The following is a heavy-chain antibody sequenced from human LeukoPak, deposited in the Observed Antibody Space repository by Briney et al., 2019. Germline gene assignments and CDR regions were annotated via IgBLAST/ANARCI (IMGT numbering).Heavy chain of an antibody. V-gene: IGHV3-30*04. J-gene: IGHJ4*02. D-gene: IGHD1-7*01. CDR1: GCTFSSYA. CDR3: LITGTPGY. Sequence: GGSLRLSCAASGCTFSSYAMHWVRQAPGKGLERVAVISYDGRNKYYADSVKGRFTISRDNSKNTQYLQMNSPRAEDTAVYFALITGTPGYWGQGTLVTVSS. CDR2: ISYDGRNK.